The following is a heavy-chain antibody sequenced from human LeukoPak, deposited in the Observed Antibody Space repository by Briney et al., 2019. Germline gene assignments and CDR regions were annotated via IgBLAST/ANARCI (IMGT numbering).Heavy chain of an antibody. Sequence: AASVKVSCKASGYTFTSYDINWVRQATGQGLEWMGWMNPNSGNTGYAQKFQGRVTMTRNTSISTAYMELSSLRSEDTAVYYCASMAPVHGLLYYDSSGLDYWGQGTLVTVSS. CDR2: MNPNSGNT. D-gene: IGHD3-22*01. V-gene: IGHV1-8*01. J-gene: IGHJ4*02. CDR3: ASMAPVHGLLYYDSSGLDY. CDR1: GYTFTSYD.